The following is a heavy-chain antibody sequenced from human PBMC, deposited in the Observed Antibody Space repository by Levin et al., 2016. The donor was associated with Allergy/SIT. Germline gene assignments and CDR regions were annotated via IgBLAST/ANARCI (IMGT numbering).Heavy chain of an antibody. J-gene: IGHJ4*02. CDR3: ARLNGDYDLDY. CDR2: INHSGST. Sequence: WIRQPPGKGLEWIGEINHSGSTNYNPSLKSRVTISVDTSKNQFSLKLSSVTAADTAVYYCARLNGDYDLDYWGQGTLVTVSS. V-gene: IGHV4-34*01. D-gene: IGHD4-17*01.